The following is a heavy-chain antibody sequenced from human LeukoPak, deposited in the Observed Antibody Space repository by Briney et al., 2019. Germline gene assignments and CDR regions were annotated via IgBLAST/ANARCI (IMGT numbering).Heavy chain of an antibody. Sequence: PSETLSLTCTVSGGSVSSGSYYWSWFRQPPGKGLEWIGYIQFPGSTNYNPSLKSRVTMSVDTSKNQFSLKLNSVTAADTAVYYCARAGGWRTAALDLDYWGQGTLVTVSS. CDR2: IQFPGST. V-gene: IGHV4-61*01. D-gene: IGHD6-13*01. CDR3: ARAGGWRTAALDLDY. CDR1: GGSVSSGSYY. J-gene: IGHJ4*02.